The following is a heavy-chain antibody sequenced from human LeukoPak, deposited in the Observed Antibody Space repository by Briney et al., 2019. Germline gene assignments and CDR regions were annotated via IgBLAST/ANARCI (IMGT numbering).Heavy chain of an antibody. CDR2: IYRIGNT. J-gene: IGHJ4*02. D-gene: IGHD4-17*01. CDR3: ARSDYGDYVPLDY. CDR1: GDSISSDY. V-gene: IGHV4-4*08. Sequence: SETLSLTCSVSGDSISSDYWSWIRQPPGKGLEWIGYIYRIGNTDYNPSLKSRVTISLDTSKNQLSLNLTSVTAADTAVYYCARSDYGDYVPLDYWGQGTLVTVSS.